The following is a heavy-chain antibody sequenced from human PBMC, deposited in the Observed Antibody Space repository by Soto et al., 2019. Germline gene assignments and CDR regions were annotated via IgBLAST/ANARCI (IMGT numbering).Heavy chain of an antibody. V-gene: IGHV3-33*01. Sequence: QVQLVESGGGVVQPGRSLRLSCAASGFTFSSYGMHWVRQAPGKGLEWVAVIWYDGSNKYYADSVKGRFTISRDNSKNTLYLQMNSLRAEDTAVYYCARDKTDSSGYQGWFDPWGQGTLVTVSS. J-gene: IGHJ5*02. CDR1: GFTFSSYG. CDR3: ARDKTDSSGYQGWFDP. D-gene: IGHD3-22*01. CDR2: IWYDGSNK.